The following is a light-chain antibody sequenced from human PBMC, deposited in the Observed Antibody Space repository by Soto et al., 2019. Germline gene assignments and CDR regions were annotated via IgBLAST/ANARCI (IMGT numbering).Light chain of an antibody. CDR2: EAS. CDR3: LQDYNYPRT. J-gene: IGKJ1*01. Sequence: AIQMTQSTSSLSASVGDRVTLTCRASQDIGIEVGWYQQRPGEPPKLLIYEASTGQSEVPSRFSGSGSGTDFTLTISSPKHEHFATYYRLQDYNYPRTFAQGTKVDIK. CDR1: QDIGIE. V-gene: IGKV1-6*01.